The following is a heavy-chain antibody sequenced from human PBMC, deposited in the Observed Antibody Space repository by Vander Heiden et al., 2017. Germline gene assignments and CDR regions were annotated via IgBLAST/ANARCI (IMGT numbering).Heavy chain of an antibody. CDR1: GFTLDAYA. D-gene: IGHD2-15*01. CDR3: ANLGMVGAVYRRPAYYYYGMGV. CDR2: ISWNSGSI. Sequence: EVQLVESGGGLVQPGRSLRLSWAASGFTLDAYAMHWVRQAPGKGLELVSGISWNSGSIGYADSVKGRFTISRDNAKNSLYLQMNSLRAEDTALYYCANLGMVGAVYRRPAYYYYGMGVGGQGTTVTVS. V-gene: IGHV3-9*01. J-gene: IGHJ6*02.